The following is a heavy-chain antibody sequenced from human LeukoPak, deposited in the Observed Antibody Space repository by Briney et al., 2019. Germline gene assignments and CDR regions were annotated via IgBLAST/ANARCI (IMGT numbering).Heavy chain of an antibody. Sequence: PGGSLRLSCAASGFTFSSYEMHWVRQAPGKGLEWVSYISSSGSTIYYADSVKGRFTNSRDNAKNSLYLQMNSLRAEDTAVYYCARDYGGSSPFDYWGQGTLVTVSS. V-gene: IGHV3-48*03. CDR3: ARDYGGSSPFDY. D-gene: IGHD4-23*01. J-gene: IGHJ4*02. CDR1: GFTFSSYE. CDR2: ISSSGSTI.